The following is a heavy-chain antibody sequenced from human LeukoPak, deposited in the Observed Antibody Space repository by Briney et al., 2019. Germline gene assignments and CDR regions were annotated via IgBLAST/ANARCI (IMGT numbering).Heavy chain of an antibody. CDR3: ARAFDYYGSGKLGYMDV. D-gene: IGHD3-10*01. Sequence: PGGSLRLSCAASGFTFSSYAMHWVRQAPGKGLEWVAVISYDGSNKYYADSVKGRFTISRDNSKNTLYLQMNSLRAEDTAVYYCARAFDYYGSGKLGYMDVWGKGTTVTVSS. CDR1: GFTFSSYA. J-gene: IGHJ6*03. V-gene: IGHV3-30-3*01. CDR2: ISYDGSNK.